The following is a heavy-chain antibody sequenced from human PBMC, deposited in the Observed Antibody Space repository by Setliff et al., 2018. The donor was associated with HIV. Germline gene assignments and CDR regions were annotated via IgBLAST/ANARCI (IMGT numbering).Heavy chain of an antibody. J-gene: IGHJ6*02. D-gene: IGHD2-15*01. CDR2: ISRTSSYI. V-gene: IGHV3-21*01. Sequence: GGSLRLSCAASGFTFSNYMMNWVRQAPGKGLEWVSSISRTSSYIYYTDSAKGRFTISRDNAKNSLYLQMNSLRAEDTAVYYCARVGVGAAYYYGMDVWGQGTTVTVSS. CDR1: GFTFSNYM. CDR3: ARVGVGAAYYYGMDV.